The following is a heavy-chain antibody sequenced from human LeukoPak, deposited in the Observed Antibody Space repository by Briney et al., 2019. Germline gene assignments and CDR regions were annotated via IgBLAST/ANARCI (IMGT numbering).Heavy chain of an antibody. Sequence: SQTLSLTCAVSGGSISSGGYSWSWIRQPPGKGLEWIGYIYHSGSTYYNPSLKSQVTISVDRSKNQFSLKLSSVTAADTAVYYCARGAVRGATFDYWGQGTLVTVSS. CDR2: IYHSGST. CDR3: ARGAVRGATFDY. CDR1: GGSISSGGYS. V-gene: IGHV4-30-2*01. J-gene: IGHJ4*02. D-gene: IGHD3-10*01.